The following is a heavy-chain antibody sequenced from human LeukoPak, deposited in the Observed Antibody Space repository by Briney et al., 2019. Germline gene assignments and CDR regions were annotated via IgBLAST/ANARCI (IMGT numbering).Heavy chain of an antibody. CDR1: GGTFTELS. CDR2: FDPEDGET. CDR3: AALRPPRSGYYVYFDY. J-gene: IGHJ4*02. D-gene: IGHD3-3*01. V-gene: IGHV1-24*01. Sequence: ASVKVSCKASGGTFTELSMHRVRQAPGKGLEWIGGFDPEDGETIYAQKFQGRVTMTEDTSTDTAYMELSSLRSDDTAVYYCAALRPPRSGYYVYFDYWGQGTLVTVSS.